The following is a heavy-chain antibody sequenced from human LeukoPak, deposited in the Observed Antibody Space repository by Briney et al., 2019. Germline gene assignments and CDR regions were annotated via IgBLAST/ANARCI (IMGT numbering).Heavy chain of an antibody. CDR3: ARVNYYDSSGAYYYMDV. CDR2: MCYTGST. Sequence: NPSETLSLTCTVSGGSINSCRYYWGWIRQPPGKGLEWIGSMCYTGSTYYNPSLKSRVTISIDTSKSQFSLKLSSVTAADTAVYYCARVNYYDSSGAYYYMDVWGRGTTVTVSS. J-gene: IGHJ6*03. D-gene: IGHD3-22*01. CDR1: GGSINSCRYY. V-gene: IGHV4-39*07.